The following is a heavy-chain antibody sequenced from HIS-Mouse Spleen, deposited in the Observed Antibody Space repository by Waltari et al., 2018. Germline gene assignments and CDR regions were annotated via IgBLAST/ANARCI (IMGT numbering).Heavy chain of an antibody. D-gene: IGHD6-13*01. CDR3: AREIPYSSSWYDWYVDL. Sequence: LQLHESGPGLVKPSATLAPTCTVPGGPISSCRYYWGWIRQPPGKGREWIGSIYYSGSTYSNPSLKSRVTISVDTSKNQFSLKLSAVTAADTAVYYCAREIPYSSSWYDWYVDLWGRGTLVTVSS. J-gene: IGHJ2*01. CDR2: IYYSGST. CDR1: GGPISSCRYY. V-gene: IGHV4-39*07.